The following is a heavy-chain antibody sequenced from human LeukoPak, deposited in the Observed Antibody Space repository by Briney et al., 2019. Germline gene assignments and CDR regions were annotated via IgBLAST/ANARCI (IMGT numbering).Heavy chain of an antibody. J-gene: IGHJ4*02. CDR2: IKQDGSEK. CDR3: ARGIAAAGSRCDY. D-gene: IGHD6-13*01. V-gene: IGHV3-7*01. Sequence: GGSLRLSCAASGFTFSSYWMSWVRQAPGKGLEWVANIKQDGSEKYYVDSVKGRFTISRDNAKNSLYLQMNSLRAEDTAVYYCARGIAAAGSRCDYWGQGTLVTVSP. CDR1: GFTFSSYW.